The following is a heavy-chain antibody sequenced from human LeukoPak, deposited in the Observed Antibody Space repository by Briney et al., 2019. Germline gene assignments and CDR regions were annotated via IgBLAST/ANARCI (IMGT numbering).Heavy chain of an antibody. Sequence: SETLSLTCAVSGGSISSGGYSWSWIRQPPGKGLEWIGYIYHSGSTYYNPSLKSRVTISADTSKNQFSLKMNSVTAADTAVYYCASGNYYQDYWGQGTVVTVSP. CDR1: GGSISSGGYS. V-gene: IGHV4-30-2*01. CDR2: IYHSGST. J-gene: IGHJ4*02. D-gene: IGHD1-26*01. CDR3: ASGNYYQDY.